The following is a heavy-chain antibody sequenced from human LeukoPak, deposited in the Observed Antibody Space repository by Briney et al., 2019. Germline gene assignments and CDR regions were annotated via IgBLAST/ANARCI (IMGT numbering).Heavy chain of an antibody. CDR1: GGSMSSTKW. V-gene: IGHV4-4*02. CDR3: ATSMVMNHYCFDY. D-gene: IGHD1-14*01. CDR2: IYHSGST. Sequence: PSETLSLTCAVSGGSMSSTKWWSWVRQPPRKGLEWIGEIYHSGSTNYNPSLKSRLTISVDKSKNQVSLNLTSVTAADTAVYYSATSMVMNHYCFDYWAQGTLVTVSS. J-gene: IGHJ4*02.